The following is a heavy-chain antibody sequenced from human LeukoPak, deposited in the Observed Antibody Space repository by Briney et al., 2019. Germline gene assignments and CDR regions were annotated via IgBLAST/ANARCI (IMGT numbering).Heavy chain of an antibody. CDR1: GISFGSHG. J-gene: IGHJ4*02. CDR3: ARARNDYDSNGFSLLDY. Sequence: PGGSLRLSCAASGISFGSHGMHWVRQAPGKGLEWVAVIWYDGSNIYYTDSVKGRFTISRDNSKDTLYLQMNSLRAEDTALYYCARARNDYDSNGFSLLDYWGQGTLVTVSS. V-gene: IGHV3-33*01. D-gene: IGHD3-22*01. CDR2: IWYDGSNI.